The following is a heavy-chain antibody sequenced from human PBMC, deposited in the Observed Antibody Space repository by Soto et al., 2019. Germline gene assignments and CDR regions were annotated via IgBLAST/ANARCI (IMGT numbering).Heavy chain of an antibody. J-gene: IGHJ4*02. CDR1: GFTFSSYA. V-gene: IGHV3-23*01. D-gene: IGHD2-8*01. CDR3: AKVGIYCTNGVCRGY. Sequence: EVQLLESGGGLVQPGGSLRLSCAASGFTFSSYAMSWVRQAPGKGLEWVSGISGSGGSTYYADSVKGLFTISRDNSKNTLFLQMNSLRVEDTAVYYCAKVGIYCTNGVCRGYWGQGTLVTVSS. CDR2: ISGSGGST.